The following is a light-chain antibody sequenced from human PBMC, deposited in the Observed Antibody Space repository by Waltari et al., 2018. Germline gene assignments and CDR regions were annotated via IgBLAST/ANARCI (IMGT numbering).Light chain of an antibody. CDR2: KDN. CDR1: ALADEY. CDR3: QSVDSTDSYPV. Sequence: SNELTQPPSVSVFPGQTARITCSADALADEYAYWYKQKPGQAPVMIIYKDNERPSGIPDRCSGSSSGTTVTLTISAVQAEDEADYFCQSVDSTDSYPVFGGGTKLTVL. V-gene: IGLV3-25*03. J-gene: IGLJ2*01.